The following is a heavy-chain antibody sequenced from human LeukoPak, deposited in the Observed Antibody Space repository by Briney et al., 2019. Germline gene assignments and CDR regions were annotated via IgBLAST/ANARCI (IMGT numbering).Heavy chain of an antibody. CDR2: IYYSGST. D-gene: IGHD4-23*01. J-gene: IGHJ3*02. CDR3: ARNQRGNSDAFDI. CDR1: GGSISSYY. V-gene: IGHV4-59*01. Sequence: PSETLSLTCTVSGGSISSYYWSWIRQPPGKGLEWIGYIYYSGSTNYNPSLKSRVTISVDTSKNQFSLKLSSVTAADTAVYYCARNQRGNSDAFDIWGLGTVVTVSS.